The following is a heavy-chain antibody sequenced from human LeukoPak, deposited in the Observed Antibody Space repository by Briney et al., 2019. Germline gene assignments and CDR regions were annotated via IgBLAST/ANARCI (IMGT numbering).Heavy chain of an antibody. V-gene: IGHV4-59*05. CDR3: ARDLVGIADYYGSGSLPPYFDF. Sequence: SETLSLTCTVYGASFSDYNRTWIRQAPGKGLEWIGSIYYSGNTYYNASLKSRVTISVDTSKNQFSLKFTSVTAADTAVYYCARDLVGIADYYGSGSLPPYFDFWGQGTLVIVSS. J-gene: IGHJ4*02. CDR2: IYYSGNT. CDR1: GASFSDYN. D-gene: IGHD3-10*01.